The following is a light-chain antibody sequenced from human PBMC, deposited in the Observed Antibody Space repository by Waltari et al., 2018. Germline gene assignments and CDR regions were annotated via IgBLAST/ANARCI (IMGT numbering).Light chain of an antibody. CDR3: QHYVRLPAT. CDR1: QNIIKY. V-gene: IGKV3-20*01. Sequence: SPWERATLSCRASQNIIKYLAWYQKKPGQAPRLLIYHTSLRAAGIPDRFSGSGSGTDFSLFISRLEPEDFAVYYCQHYVRLPATFGQGTKVEIK. J-gene: IGKJ1*01. CDR2: HTS.